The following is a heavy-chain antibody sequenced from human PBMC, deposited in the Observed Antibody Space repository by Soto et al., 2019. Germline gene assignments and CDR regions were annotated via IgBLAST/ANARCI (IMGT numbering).Heavy chain of an antibody. D-gene: IGHD2-8*02. CDR1: GGSFSGYY. V-gene: IGHV4-34*01. J-gene: IGHJ4*02. Sequence: QVQLQQWGAGLLKPSETLSLTCAVYGGSFSGYYWTWIRQPPGTGLEWIGEINHSGSTNYNPSLKSRVTISVDTSKNQFSLKLTSVTAADTAVYYCARDKITGLFDYWGQGTPVTPSS. CDR2: INHSGST. CDR3: ARDKITGLFDY.